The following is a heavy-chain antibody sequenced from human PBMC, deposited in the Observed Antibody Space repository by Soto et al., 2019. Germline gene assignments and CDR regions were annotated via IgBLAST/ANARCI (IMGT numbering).Heavy chain of an antibody. J-gene: IGHJ3*02. CDR2: ISSSSSYI. V-gene: IGHV3-21*01. CDR1: GFTFSSYS. CDR3: ARDRSDYGAFDI. D-gene: IGHD4-17*01. Sequence: EVQLVECGGGLVKPGGSLRLSCAASGFTFSSYSMNWVRQAPGKGLEWVSSISSSSSYIYYADSVKGRFTISRDNAKNSLYLQMNSLRAEDTAVYYCARDRSDYGAFDIWGQGTMVTVSS.